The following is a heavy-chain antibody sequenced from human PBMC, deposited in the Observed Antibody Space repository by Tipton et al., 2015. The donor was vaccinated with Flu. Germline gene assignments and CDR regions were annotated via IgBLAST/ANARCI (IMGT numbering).Heavy chain of an antibody. Sequence: TLSLTCTVSGGSISSSSYYWGWIRQPPGKGLEWIGGIYYSGSTYYNPSLKSRVTISVDTSKNQFSLKLSSVTAADTAVYYCARRFRSGYSFDYWGQGTLVTVSS. CDR2: IYYSGST. J-gene: IGHJ4*02. D-gene: IGHD3-3*01. CDR3: ARRFRSGYSFDY. V-gene: IGHV4-39*01. CDR1: GGSISSSSYY.